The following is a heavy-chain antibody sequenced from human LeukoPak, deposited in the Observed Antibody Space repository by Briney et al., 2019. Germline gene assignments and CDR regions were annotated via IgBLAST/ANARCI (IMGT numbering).Heavy chain of an antibody. CDR1: GYSISSGYY. J-gene: IGHJ6*03. Sequence: SETLSLTCAVSGYSISSGYYWGWFRQPPGKGLEWIGCIYHSGNTYYNPSLKSRVTISVDTSKNQFSLKLTSVTAADTAVYYCARQGGSNSPYYYYYMDVWGKGTTVTVSS. D-gene: IGHD6-13*01. V-gene: IGHV4-38-2*01. CDR2: IYHSGNT. CDR3: ARQGGSNSPYYYYYMDV.